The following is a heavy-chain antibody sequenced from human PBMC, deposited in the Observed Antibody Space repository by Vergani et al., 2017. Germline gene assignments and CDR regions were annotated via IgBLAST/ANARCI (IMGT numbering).Heavy chain of an antibody. D-gene: IGHD2-21*02. Sequence: EVQLVESGGGLVKPGGSLRLSCAASGFTFSSYSMNWVRQAPGKGLEWVSSISSSSCYIYYADSVKGRFTISRDNAKNSLYLQMNRLRAETTAVYYCASLVAVTERARWFDPWGQGTLVTVSS. CDR2: ISSSSCYI. V-gene: IGHV3-21*01. CDR3: ASLVAVTERARWFDP. J-gene: IGHJ5*02. CDR1: GFTFSSYS.